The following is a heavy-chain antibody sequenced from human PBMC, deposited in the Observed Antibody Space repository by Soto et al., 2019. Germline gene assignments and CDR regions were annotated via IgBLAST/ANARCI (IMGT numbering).Heavy chain of an antibody. V-gene: IGHV4-39*01. CDR1: GGSISSSSYY. D-gene: IGHD2-2*01. CDR2: IYYSGST. CDR3: WGWHYAGTFDY. Sequence: SETLSLTCTVSGGSISSSSYYWGWIRQPPGNGLEWIGSIYYSGSTYYTPSLNSRVTISVDTSNNQFSLLLSAAAAADTAVYYCWGWHYAGTFDYWGQGTLVTASS. J-gene: IGHJ4*02.